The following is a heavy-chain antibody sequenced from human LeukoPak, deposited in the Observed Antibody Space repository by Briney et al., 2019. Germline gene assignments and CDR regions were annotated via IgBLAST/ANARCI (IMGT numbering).Heavy chain of an antibody. CDR1: GGSISSSSYY. D-gene: IGHD6-19*01. J-gene: IGHJ4*02. CDR2: VYYTGNT. Sequence: SETLSLTCTVSGGSISSSSYYWGWIRQPPGKGLEWIGSVYYTGNTFYNPSLKSRLTISVDTSKNQFSLKLSSVTAADTAVYYCARNPVFKAAVAGYTFDYWGQGTLVTVSS. V-gene: IGHV4-39*07. CDR3: ARNPVFKAAVAGYTFDY.